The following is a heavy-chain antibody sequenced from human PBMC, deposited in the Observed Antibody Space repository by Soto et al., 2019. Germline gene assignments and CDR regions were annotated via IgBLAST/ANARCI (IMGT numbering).Heavy chain of an antibody. V-gene: IGHV3-23*01. CDR1: GFTFSSYA. CDR3: AKDFPYYDFWSGYHDAFDI. Sequence: PGGSLRLSCAASGFTFSSYAMSWVRQAPGKGLEWVSAISGSGGSTYYADSVKGRFTISRDNSKNTLYLQMNSLRAEDTAVYYCAKDFPYYDFWSGYHDAFDIWGQGTMVTVSS. D-gene: IGHD3-3*01. CDR2: ISGSGGST. J-gene: IGHJ3*02.